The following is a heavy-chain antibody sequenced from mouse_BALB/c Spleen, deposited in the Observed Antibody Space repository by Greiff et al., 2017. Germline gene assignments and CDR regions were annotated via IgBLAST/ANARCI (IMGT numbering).Heavy chain of an antibody. D-gene: IGHD1-1*01. CDR2: IDTSDSYT. J-gene: IGHJ2*01. CDR3: ARDYGRRYYFDY. V-gene: IGHV1-69*01. CDR1: GYTFTDYW. Sequence: QVQLPPPGAELVLPGASVKVSCKASGYTFTDYWMHWVKQRPGQGLEWIGAIDTSDSYTSYNQKFKGKATLTVDESSSTAYMQLSSLTSEDSAVYYCARDYGRRYYFDYWGQGTTLTVSS.